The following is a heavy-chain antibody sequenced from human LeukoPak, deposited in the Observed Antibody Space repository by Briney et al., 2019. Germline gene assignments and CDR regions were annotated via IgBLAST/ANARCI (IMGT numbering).Heavy chain of an antibody. J-gene: IGHJ3*02. CDR3: ARDTTHSSGSTYFDALDM. CDR2: IKRGGSQI. V-gene: IGHV3-7*01. D-gene: IGHD1-7*01. Sequence: GGSLRLSCVSSGFTFSNDWMTWVRQAPGKGLEWVANIKRGGSQIHYADSVKGRFTISRDNTKLFLQMNSLRVEDTALYYCARDTTHSSGSTYFDALDMWGQGTMVSVSS. CDR1: GFTFSNDW.